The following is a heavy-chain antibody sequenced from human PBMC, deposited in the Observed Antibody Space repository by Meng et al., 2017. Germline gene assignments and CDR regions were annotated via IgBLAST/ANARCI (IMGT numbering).Heavy chain of an antibody. Sequence: VQLNGTGPGLVRPSETLSLTGTVSGGSVSSGSYYWSWIRQPPWKGLEWIGYIYYSGSTNYNPSLKSRVTISVDTSKNQFSLKLSSVTAADTAVYYCARAIAVAGITIDYWGQGTLVTV. D-gene: IGHD6-19*01. CDR2: IYYSGST. CDR3: ARAIAVAGITIDY. V-gene: IGHV4-61*01. J-gene: IGHJ4*02. CDR1: GGSVSSGSYY.